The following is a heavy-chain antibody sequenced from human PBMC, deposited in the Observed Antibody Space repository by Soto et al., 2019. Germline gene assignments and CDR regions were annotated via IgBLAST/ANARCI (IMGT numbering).Heavy chain of an antibody. J-gene: IGHJ6*02. CDR3: VKGRGLHPYYYYCMDV. Sequence: PGGSLRLSCEASGFSFSYYSMNWVRQAPGKGLEWVSSISSSSTYINYADDLKGRFRISRDNSNNSLFLLMSSLRAEDTAVYYCVKGRGLHPYYYYCMDVWGQGTTVTVSS. CDR2: ISSSSTYI. V-gene: IGHV3-21*01. D-gene: IGHD2-21*02. CDR1: GFSFSYYS.